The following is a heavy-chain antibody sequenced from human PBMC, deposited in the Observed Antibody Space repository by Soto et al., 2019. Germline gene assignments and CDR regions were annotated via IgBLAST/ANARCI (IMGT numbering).Heavy chain of an antibody. J-gene: IGHJ4*02. D-gene: IGHD6-13*01. CDR1: GGSISSSTYY. V-gene: IGHV4-39*01. CDR3: AGSIAAAGGAIRYFDY. Sequence: SETLSLTCTVSGGSISSSTYYWGWIRHPPGKGLEWIGSIYYSGSTYYNPSLKSRVTISVDTSKNQFSLKLNSVTAADTAVYYCAGSIAAAGGAIRYFDYWGQGTLVTVSS. CDR2: IYYSGST.